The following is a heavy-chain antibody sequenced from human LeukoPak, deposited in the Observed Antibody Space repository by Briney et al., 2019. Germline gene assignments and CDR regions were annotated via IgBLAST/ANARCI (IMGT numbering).Heavy chain of an antibody. CDR2: ISYDGSNK. CDR1: GFTFSSYA. V-gene: IGHV3-30-3*01. J-gene: IGHJ3*02. Sequence: GSLRLSCAASGFTFSSYAMHWVRQAPGKGLEWVAVISYDGSNKYYADSVKGRFTISRDNSKNTLYLQMNSLRAEDTAVYYCARGVWFGELMAGEDAFDIWGQGTMVTVSS. CDR3: ARGVWFGELMAGEDAFDI. D-gene: IGHD3-10*01.